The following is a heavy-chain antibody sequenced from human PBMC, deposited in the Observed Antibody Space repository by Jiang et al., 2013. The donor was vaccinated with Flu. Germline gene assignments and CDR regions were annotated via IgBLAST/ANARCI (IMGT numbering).Heavy chain of an antibody. CDR3: ARGYDSGRYTRYYQYMGD. CDR2: INPNSGGT. Sequence: SGAEVKKPGASVKVSCKTSGYSFPNYYINWVRQAPGRGLEWMGYINPNSGGTNYARNFEGRVTVTSDTSITTAYLELTGLRFDDTAVYYCARGYDSGRYTRYYQYMGDWGNGTTVTVSS. D-gene: IGHD1-26*01. J-gene: IGHJ6*03. V-gene: IGHV1-2*02. CDR1: GYSFPNYY.